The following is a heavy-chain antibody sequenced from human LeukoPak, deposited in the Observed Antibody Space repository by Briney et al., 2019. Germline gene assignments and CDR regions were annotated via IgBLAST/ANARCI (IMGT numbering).Heavy chain of an antibody. CDR1: GYTFTSYH. D-gene: IGHD6-13*01. CDR3: ARAGDSNWANYYYGLDV. V-gene: IGHV1-46*01. Sequence: APVKVSCKASGYTFTSYHIHWVRQAPGQGLEWMGIITPSNGFTTHAQKFQGRLTMTRDTSTSTVYMELNSLTSEDTAVHYCARAGDSNWANYYYGLDVWGKGTTVTVSS. CDR2: ITPSNGFT. J-gene: IGHJ6*04.